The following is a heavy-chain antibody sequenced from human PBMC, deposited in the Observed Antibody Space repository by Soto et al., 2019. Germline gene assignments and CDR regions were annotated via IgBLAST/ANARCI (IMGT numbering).Heavy chain of an antibody. V-gene: IGHV3-11*01. CDR1: GFTFSDYY. CDR2: ISSGNTI. Sequence: LRLSCAASGFTFSDYYMSWIRQAPGKGLEWVSYISSGNTIYYADSVKGRFTISRDNAKNSLYLQMNSLRAEDTAVYYCARVVRPSWGFDYWGQGTLVTLSS. D-gene: IGHD3-16*01. CDR3: ARVVRPSWGFDY. J-gene: IGHJ4*02.